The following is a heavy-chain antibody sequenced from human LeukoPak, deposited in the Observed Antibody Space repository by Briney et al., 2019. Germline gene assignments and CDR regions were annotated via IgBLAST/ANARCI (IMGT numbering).Heavy chain of an antibody. D-gene: IGHD3-10*01. V-gene: IGHV1-18*01. J-gene: IGHJ4*02. CDR1: GYTFTSYG. CDR2: ISAYNGNT. Sequence: ASVKVSCKASGYTFTSYGIRWVRQAPGQGLEWMGWISAYNGNTNYAQKLQGRVTMTTDTSTSTAYMELRSLRSDDTAVYYCARDWDTMVRGVPYFDYWGQGTLVTVSS. CDR3: ARDWDTMVRGVPYFDY.